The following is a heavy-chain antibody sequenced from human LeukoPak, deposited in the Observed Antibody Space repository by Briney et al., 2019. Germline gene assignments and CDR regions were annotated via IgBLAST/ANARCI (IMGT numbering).Heavy chain of an antibody. J-gene: IGHJ4*02. D-gene: IGHD6-19*01. V-gene: IGHV1-69*13. Sequence: ASVKVSCKASGYSFTNYGITWVRQAPGQGLEWMGGIIPIFGTANYAQKFQGRVTITADESTSTAYMELSSLRSEDTAVYYCARSAYSSGWYAFDYWGQGTLVTVSS. CDR1: GYSFTNYG. CDR2: IIPIFGTA. CDR3: ARSAYSSGWYAFDY.